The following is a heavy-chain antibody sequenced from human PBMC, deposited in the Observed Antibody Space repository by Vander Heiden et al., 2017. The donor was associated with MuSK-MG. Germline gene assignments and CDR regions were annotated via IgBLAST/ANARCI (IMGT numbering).Heavy chain of an antibody. CDR3: AASYSCTNGVCLDY. D-gene: IGHD2-8*01. CDR1: VYTFTGYY. Sequence: QVQLVQSGAEVKTPGASLQVSCKASVYTFTGYYIRWVRQAPGQGLEYMGWINTNSGGTKYAQKFQGRVTMTRDTSISTAYMEVTRLTSDDTAVYYCAASYSCTNGVCLDYWGQGTLVTVFS. V-gene: IGHV1-2*02. CDR2: INTNSGGT. J-gene: IGHJ4*02.